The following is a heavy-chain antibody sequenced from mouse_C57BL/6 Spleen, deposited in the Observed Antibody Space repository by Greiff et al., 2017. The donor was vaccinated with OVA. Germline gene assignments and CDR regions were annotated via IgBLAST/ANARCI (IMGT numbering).Heavy chain of an antibody. V-gene: IGHV5-17*01. CDR1: GFTFSDYG. CDR3: AKRKIYYGNYEAMDY. D-gene: IGHD2-1*01. CDR2: ISSGSSTI. J-gene: IGHJ4*01. Sequence: EVHLVESGGGLVKPGGSLKLSCAASGFTFSDYGMHWVRQAPEKGLEWVAYISSGSSTIYYADTVKGRFTISRDNAKNTLFLQMTSLRYEDTAMYYCAKRKIYYGNYEAMDYWGQGTSVTVSS.